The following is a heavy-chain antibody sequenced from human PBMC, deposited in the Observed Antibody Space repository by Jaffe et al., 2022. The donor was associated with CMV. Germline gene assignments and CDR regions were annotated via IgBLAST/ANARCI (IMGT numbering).Heavy chain of an antibody. J-gene: IGHJ1*01. CDR1: GGSISSSSYY. Sequence: QLQLQESGPGLVKPSETLSLTCTVSGGSISSSSYYWGWIRQPPGKGLEWIGSIYYSGSTYYNPSLKSRVTISVDTSKNQFSLKLSSVTAADTAVYYCVTDYGDRREYFQHWGQGTLVTVSS. CDR2: IYYSGST. V-gene: IGHV4-39*01. CDR3: VTDYGDRREYFQH. D-gene: IGHD4-17*01.